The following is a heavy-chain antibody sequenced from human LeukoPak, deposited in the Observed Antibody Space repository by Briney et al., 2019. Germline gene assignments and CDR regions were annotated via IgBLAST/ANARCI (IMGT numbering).Heavy chain of an antibody. CDR1: GFTFSSYA. J-gene: IGHJ4*02. CDR3: AKERSIAAAGTGFDY. CDR2: ISGSGGST. V-gene: IGHV3-23*01. Sequence: GGSLRLSCAPSGFTFSSYALNWVRHAPRPGLELDSVISGSGGSTYYANSVKGRFTISRDNSKNTLYLQMSSLRAEDTAVYYCAKERSIAAAGTGFDYWGQGTLVTVSS. D-gene: IGHD6-13*01.